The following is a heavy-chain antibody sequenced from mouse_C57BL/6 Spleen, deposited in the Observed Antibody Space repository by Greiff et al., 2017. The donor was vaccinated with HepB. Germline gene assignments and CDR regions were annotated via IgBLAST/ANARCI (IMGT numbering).Heavy chain of an antibody. D-gene: IGHD1-1*01. CDR1: GFTFSSYT. Sequence: EVQVVESGGGLVKPGGSLKLSCAASGFTFSSYTMSWVRQTPEKRLEWVATISGGGGNTYYPDSVKGRFTISRDKAKNTLYLQMRSLRSEDTALYYCARQVYYYGSSWDYWGQGTTLTVSS. CDR2: ISGGGGNT. CDR3: ARQVYYYGSSWDY. V-gene: IGHV5-9*01. J-gene: IGHJ2*01.